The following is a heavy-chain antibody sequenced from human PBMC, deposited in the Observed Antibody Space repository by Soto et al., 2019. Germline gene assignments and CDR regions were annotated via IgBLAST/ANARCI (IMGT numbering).Heavy chain of an antibody. Sequence: SGGSLRLSCAASGFTFSSYSMNWVRQAPGKGLEWVSYISSSSSTIYYADSVKGRFTISRDNAKNSLYLQMTSLRDEDTAVYYCARGGGHYDILTGYYFPFDYWGQRTLVTVSS. CDR1: GFTFSSYS. CDR3: ARGGGHYDILTGYYFPFDY. V-gene: IGHV3-48*02. CDR2: ISSSSSTI. J-gene: IGHJ4*02. D-gene: IGHD3-9*01.